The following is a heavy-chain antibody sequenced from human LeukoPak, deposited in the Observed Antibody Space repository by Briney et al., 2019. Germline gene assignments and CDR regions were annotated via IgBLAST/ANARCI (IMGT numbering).Heavy chain of an antibody. J-gene: IGHJ3*02. CDR2: ISAYNGNT. CDR3: ARDDGYYYDSSGYHDAFDI. Sequence: GASVKVSCKASGYTFTSYGISWVRQAPGQGLEWMGWISAYNGNTNYAQKLQGRVTMTTDTSTSTAYMELRSLRSDDTAVYYCARDDGYYYDSSGYHDAFDIWGQGTMVTVSS. V-gene: IGHV1-18*01. D-gene: IGHD3-22*01. CDR1: GYTFTSYG.